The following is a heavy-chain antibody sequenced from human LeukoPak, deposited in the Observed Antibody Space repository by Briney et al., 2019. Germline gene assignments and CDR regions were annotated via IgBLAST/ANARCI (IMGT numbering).Heavy chain of an antibody. CDR2: ISWDGGAT. D-gene: IGHD3-22*01. Sequence: GGSLRLSCAASGSTFDDYTMHWVRQTPGKGLEWVSLISWDGGATYYADSVKGRFTISRDNSRNSLYLQMNSLRTEDTALYYCAKDNKGYYYDSSGYFDYWGQGTLVTVSS. CDR3: AKDNKGYYYDSSGYFDY. J-gene: IGHJ4*02. V-gene: IGHV3-43*01. CDR1: GSTFDDYT.